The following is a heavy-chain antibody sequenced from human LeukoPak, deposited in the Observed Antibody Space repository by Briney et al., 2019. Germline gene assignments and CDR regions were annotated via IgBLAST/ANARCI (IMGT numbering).Heavy chain of an antibody. D-gene: IGHD3-10*01. V-gene: IGHV3-9*01. CDR2: ISWNSGSI. CDR3: FCVGDTYWFDP. J-gene: IGHJ5*02. Sequence: GRSLTLSCSLSGLTFDDYAMHWVRQAPRKGLGWVSGISWNSGSIGYTDSVKGRFTTYRDNAKNSLYLQRNSLRAERTALYFCFCVGDTYWFDPWGQGTLVTVS. CDR1: GLTFDDYA.